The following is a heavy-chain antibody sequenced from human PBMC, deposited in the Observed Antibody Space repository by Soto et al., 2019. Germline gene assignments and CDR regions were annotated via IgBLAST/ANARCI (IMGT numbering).Heavy chain of an antibody. Sequence: QVQLQESGPGLVKPSETLSLTCAVSGGSISSSNWWSWVRQPPGKGLEWIGEIYHSGSTNYNPSLKSRVTILVDKSKNQLSLKLSSVTAADTAVYYCARVVGGYYYGMDVWGQGTTVIVSS. V-gene: IGHV4-4*02. J-gene: IGHJ6*02. CDR2: IYHSGST. CDR3: ARVVGGYYYGMDV. CDR1: GGSISSSNW. D-gene: IGHD2-2*01.